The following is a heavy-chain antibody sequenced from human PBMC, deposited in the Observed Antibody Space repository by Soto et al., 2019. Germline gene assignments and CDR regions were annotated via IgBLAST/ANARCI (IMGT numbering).Heavy chain of an antibody. D-gene: IGHD6-19*01. CDR2: IYGGGIT. CDR1: GFTVSSNY. J-gene: IGHJ4*02. CDR3: ARGGSSGWLDY. V-gene: IGHV3-53*01. Sequence: EVQLVESGGGLIQPGGSLRLSCAASGFTVSSNYMSWVRQAPGKRLEWVSVIYGGGITYYEDSVEGRFTLSRDTSKNTLYLQMSSLRAEDTAEYYCARGGSSGWLDYWGQGTLVTVSS.